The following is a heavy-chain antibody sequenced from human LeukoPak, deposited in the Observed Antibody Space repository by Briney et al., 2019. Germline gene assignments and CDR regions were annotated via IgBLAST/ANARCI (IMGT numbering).Heavy chain of an antibody. CDR3: TREGLLFAVVYYYGMDV. Sequence: GGSLRPSCAASGFTFSSYWMHWVRQAPGKGLVWVSRINSDGSSTSYADSGKGRFTISRDNGKNTLYLQMNSLRAEDTAVYYRTREGLLFAVVYYYGMDVWGQGTTVTVSS. V-gene: IGHV3-74*01. J-gene: IGHJ6*02. D-gene: IGHD3-16*01. CDR1: GFTFSSYW. CDR2: INSDGSST.